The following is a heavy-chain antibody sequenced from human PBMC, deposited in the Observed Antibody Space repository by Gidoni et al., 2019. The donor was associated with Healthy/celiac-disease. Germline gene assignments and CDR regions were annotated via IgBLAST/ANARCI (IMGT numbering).Heavy chain of an antibody. CDR2: IYYSGST. CDR3: ARHSWAVAVFDI. V-gene: IGHV4-59*08. Sequence: IGYIYYSGSTNYNPSLKSRVTISVDTSKNQFSLKLSSVTAADTAVYYCARHSWAVAVFDIWGQGTMVTVSS. D-gene: IGHD6-19*01. J-gene: IGHJ3*02.